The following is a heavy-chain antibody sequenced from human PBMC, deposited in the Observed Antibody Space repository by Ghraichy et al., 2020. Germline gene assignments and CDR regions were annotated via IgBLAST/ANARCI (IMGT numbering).Heavy chain of an antibody. CDR3: ARPYCSGGSCYSDWYFDL. CDR2: ISSSISYI. J-gene: IGHJ2*01. CDR1: GFTFSSYS. Sequence: LSLTCAASGFTFSSYSMNWVRQAPGKGLEWVSSISSSISYIYYADSVKGRFTISRDNAKNSLYLQMNSLRAEDTAVYYCARPYCSGGSCYSDWYFDLWGRGTLVPVYS. V-gene: IGHV3-21*01. D-gene: IGHD2-15*01.